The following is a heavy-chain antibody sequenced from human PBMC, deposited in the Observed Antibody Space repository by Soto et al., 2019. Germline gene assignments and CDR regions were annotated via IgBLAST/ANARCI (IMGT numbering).Heavy chain of an antibody. Sequence: QVQLVQSGAEVKKPGSSVKVSCKASGGTFSSYAISWVRQAPGQGLEWMGGIIPIFGTANYAQKFQGRVTITADESTSTAYMELSSLRSEDTAVYYCATLDVEMASPPYYFDYWGQRTLVTVSS. V-gene: IGHV1-69*12. CDR1: GGTFSSYA. D-gene: IGHD5-12*01. J-gene: IGHJ4*02. CDR2: IIPIFGTA. CDR3: ATLDVEMASPPYYFDY.